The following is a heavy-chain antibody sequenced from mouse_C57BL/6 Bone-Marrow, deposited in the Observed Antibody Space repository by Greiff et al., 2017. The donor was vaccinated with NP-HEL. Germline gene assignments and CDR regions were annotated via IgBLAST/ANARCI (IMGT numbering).Heavy chain of an antibody. CDR3: ARRKPVYYSNPAWFAY. D-gene: IGHD2-5*01. J-gene: IGHJ3*01. Sequence: EVKLMESGGGLVQPGESLKLSCESNEYEFPSHDMSWVRKTPEKRLELVAAINSDGGSTYYPDTMERRFIISRDNTKKTLYLQMSSLRSEDTALYYCARRKPVYYSNPAWFAYWGQGTLVTVSA. V-gene: IGHV5-2*01. CDR2: INSDGGST. CDR1: EYEFPSHD.